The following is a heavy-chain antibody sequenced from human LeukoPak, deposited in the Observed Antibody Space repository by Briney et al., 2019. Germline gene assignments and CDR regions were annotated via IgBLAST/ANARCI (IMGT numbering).Heavy chain of an antibody. CDR3: ARDRRYYGDYYFYGLDV. D-gene: IGHD4-17*01. CDR2: ISSSSITI. Sequence: GGSLRLSCAASGFTFSDYYMSWVRQAPGKGLEWVSYISSSSITIFYADSVKGRFTISRDIARNSLYLQMNSLRDEDSAVYYCARDRRYYGDYYFYGLDVWGQGTTVTVSS. J-gene: IGHJ6*02. CDR1: GFTFSDYY. V-gene: IGHV3-11*04.